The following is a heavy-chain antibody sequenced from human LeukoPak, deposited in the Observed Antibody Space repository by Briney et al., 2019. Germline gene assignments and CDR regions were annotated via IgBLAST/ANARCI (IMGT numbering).Heavy chain of an antibody. CDR1: GFTFSSYG. V-gene: IGHV3-30*03. J-gene: IGHJ4*02. D-gene: IGHD4-17*01. CDR3: TTDPYDYGDNYFDY. CDR2: ISYDGSNK. Sequence: PGRSLRLSCAASGFTFSSYGMHWVRQAPGKGLEWVAVISYDGSNKYYADSVKGRFTISRDNSKNTLYLQMNSLRAEDTAVYYCTTDPYDYGDNYFDYWGQGTLVTVSS.